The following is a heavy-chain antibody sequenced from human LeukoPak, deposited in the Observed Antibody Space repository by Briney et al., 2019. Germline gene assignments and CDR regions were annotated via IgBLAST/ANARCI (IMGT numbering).Heavy chain of an antibody. J-gene: IGHJ4*01. CDR3: ARSGTYQYSSAYDY. CDR1: GASFHNYY. Sequence: PSETLSLTCAVYGASFHNYYWTWIRQPPGKRLEWLGEIGHSGSTNYNPSLNSRVTVSLDTSKNQFSLRLTSVTAADTAVYYCARSGTYQYSSAYDYWGQGTLVTVSS. V-gene: IGHV4-34*01. D-gene: IGHD3-10*01. CDR2: IGHSGST.